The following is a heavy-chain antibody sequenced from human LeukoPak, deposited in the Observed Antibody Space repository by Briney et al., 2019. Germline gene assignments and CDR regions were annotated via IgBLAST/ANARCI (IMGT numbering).Heavy chain of an antibody. CDR2: IYHSGST. CDR1: GFTFSSYAM. D-gene: IGHD5-12*01. Sequence: PGGSLRLSCAASGFTFSSYAMSWVRQPPGKGLEWIGEIYHSGSTNYNPSLKSRVTISVDTAKNQFSLRMNSVTAADTAMYYCARDPLGGNDGYFDYWGQGALVIVSA. V-gene: IGHV4-4*02. CDR3: ARDPLGGNDGYFDY. J-gene: IGHJ4*03.